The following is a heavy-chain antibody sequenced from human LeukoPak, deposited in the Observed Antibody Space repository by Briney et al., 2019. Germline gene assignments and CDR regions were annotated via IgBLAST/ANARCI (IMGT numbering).Heavy chain of an antibody. V-gene: IGHV1-69*04. CDR1: GGTFSSYA. Sequence: ASVKVSCKASGGTFSSYAISWVRQAPGQGLEWMGRIIPILGIANYAQKFQGRVTITADKSTSTAYMELSSLRSEDTAVYYCALRDWSRGLNYGMDVWGQGTTVTVSS. CDR3: ALRDWSRGLNYGMDV. J-gene: IGHJ6*02. D-gene: IGHD3-9*01. CDR2: IIPILGIA.